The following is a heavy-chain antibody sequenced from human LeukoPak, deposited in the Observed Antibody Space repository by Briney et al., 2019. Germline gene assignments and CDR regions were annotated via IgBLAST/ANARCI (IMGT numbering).Heavy chain of an antibody. CDR1: GGSISSYY. Sequence: SETLSLTCTVPGGSISSYYWSWIRQPPGKGLEWIGYIYYSGSTNYNPSLKSRVTISVDTSKNQFSLKLSSVTAADTAVYYCASSRYSSSWYGGIVGALDYWGQGTLVTVSS. J-gene: IGHJ4*02. D-gene: IGHD6-13*01. V-gene: IGHV4-59*01. CDR3: ASSRYSSSWYGGIVGALDY. CDR2: IYYSGST.